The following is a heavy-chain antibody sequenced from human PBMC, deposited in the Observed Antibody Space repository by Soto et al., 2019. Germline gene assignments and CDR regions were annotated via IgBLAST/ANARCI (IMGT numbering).Heavy chain of an antibody. Sequence: EVQLVESGGGLVQPGGSLKLYCAASGFSFSGSSMYWVRQASGKGLEWVGRIRSKAYSYATAYGASLKGRFSIFRDDTKNTAYLQINSLKSEDTAVYYCLTSIREAARNFDYWGQGTLVTVSS. D-gene: IGHD2-15*01. V-gene: IGHV3-73*02. CDR1: GFSFSGSS. CDR2: IRSKAYSYAT. J-gene: IGHJ4*02. CDR3: LTSIREAARNFDY.